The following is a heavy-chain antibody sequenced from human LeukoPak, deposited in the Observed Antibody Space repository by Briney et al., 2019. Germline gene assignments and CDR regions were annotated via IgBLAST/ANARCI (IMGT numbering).Heavy chain of an antibody. Sequence: GGSLRLSCAASGFNFNNYNMTWVRQTPGRGREGGAVISIDGKKSYYADSVKGRFTISRDNSKSTLFLQMNSLRAEDTAVYFCAKAAGKENGYDFFFQHWGQGTLVTVSS. CDR1: GFNFNNYN. CDR2: ISIDGKKS. D-gene: IGHD3/OR15-3a*01. V-gene: IGHV3-30*18. CDR3: AKAAGKENGYDFFFQH. J-gene: IGHJ1*01.